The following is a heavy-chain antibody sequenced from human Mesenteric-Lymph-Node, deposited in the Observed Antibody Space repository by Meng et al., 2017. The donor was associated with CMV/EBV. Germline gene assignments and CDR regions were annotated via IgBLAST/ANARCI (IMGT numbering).Heavy chain of an antibody. Sequence: QVQRQEWGAGMLKPSETLSLTWPVYGGSFSGYYWSWIRQPPGKGLEWIGEINHSGSTNYNPSLKSRVTISVDTSKNQFSLKLSSVTAADTAVYYCARHQRWLKSEGGFNYWGQGTLVTVSS. J-gene: IGHJ4*02. CDR3: ARHQRWLKSEGGFNY. D-gene: IGHD4-23*01. V-gene: IGHV4-34*01. CDR1: GGSFSGYY. CDR2: INHSGST.